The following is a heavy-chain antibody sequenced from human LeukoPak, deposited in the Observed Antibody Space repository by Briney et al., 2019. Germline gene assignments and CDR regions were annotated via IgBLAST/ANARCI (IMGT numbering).Heavy chain of an antibody. D-gene: IGHD3-10*01. CDR2: IYPGDSDT. J-gene: IGHJ4*02. V-gene: IGHV5-51*01. CDR1: GYRFSSYW. Sequence: GESLKISCNGSGYRFSSYWFGWVRQMPGKGLEWMGVIYPGDSDTRYSPSFQGQVSISADNSVSTAYLQWSSLKASDTAIYYCASLLRGSYPYYFDYWGQGTLVTVSS. CDR3: ASLLRGSYPYYFDY.